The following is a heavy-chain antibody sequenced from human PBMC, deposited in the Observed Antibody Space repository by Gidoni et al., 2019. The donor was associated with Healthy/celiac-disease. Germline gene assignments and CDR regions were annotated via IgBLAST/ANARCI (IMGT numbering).Heavy chain of an antibody. J-gene: IGHJ2*01. Sequence: QVTLKESGPVLVKPTETLTLTCTVSGFSLSNARMGVSWIRQPPGKALEWLAHLFSNDEKSYSTSLKSRLTISKDTSKSQVVLTMTNMDPVDTATYYCARFQRWLHPYWYFDLWGRGTLVTVSS. CDR1: GFSLSNARMG. D-gene: IGHD5-12*01. V-gene: IGHV2-26*01. CDR2: LFSNDEK. CDR3: ARFQRWLHPYWYFDL.